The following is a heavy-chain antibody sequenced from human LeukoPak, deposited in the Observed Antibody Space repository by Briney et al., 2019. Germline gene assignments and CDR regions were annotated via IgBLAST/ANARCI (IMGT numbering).Heavy chain of an antibody. D-gene: IGHD3-3*01. J-gene: IGHJ6*03. CDR2: ITGSGGST. Sequence: PGGSLRLSCAASGFTFTTYALTWVRQAPGKGLEWVSSITGSGGSTYYADSVRGRFTISRDNSKNTLYLQMNSLRAEDTAVYYCARDRSRYYDLASDYYYYYMDVWGKGTTVTVSS. CDR3: ARDRSRYYDLASDYYYYYMDV. CDR1: GFTFTTYA. V-gene: IGHV3-23*01.